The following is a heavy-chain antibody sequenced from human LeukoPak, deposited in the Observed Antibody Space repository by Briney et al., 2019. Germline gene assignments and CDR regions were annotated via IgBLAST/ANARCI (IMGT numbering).Heavy chain of an antibody. D-gene: IGHD3-10*01. CDR2: ISHDGSNK. Sequence: QSGGSLRLSCAASXFTFSDYGMHWVRQAPGKGLEWVALISHDGSNKYYADSAKGRFTISRDNSRNTLYLEMNSLRVEDTAVYYCAKDRKWSYYGFDYWGQGTLVTVSS. V-gene: IGHV3-30*18. CDR3: AKDRKWSYYGFDY. CDR1: XFTFSDYG. J-gene: IGHJ4*02.